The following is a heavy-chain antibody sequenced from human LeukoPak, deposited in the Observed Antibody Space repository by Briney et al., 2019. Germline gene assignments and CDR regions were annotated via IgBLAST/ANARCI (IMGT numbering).Heavy chain of an antibody. V-gene: IGHV4-34*01. CDR2: INHSGST. CDR3: ARQDYCSGGSCRALFDY. J-gene: IGHJ4*02. CDR1: GGSFSGYY. Sequence: SETLSLTCAVYGGSFSGYYWSWIRQPPGKGLEWIGEINHSGSTNYNPSLKSRVTISVDTSKNQFSLKLSSVTAADTAVYYCARQDYCSGGSCRALFDYWGQGTLVTVSS. D-gene: IGHD2-15*01.